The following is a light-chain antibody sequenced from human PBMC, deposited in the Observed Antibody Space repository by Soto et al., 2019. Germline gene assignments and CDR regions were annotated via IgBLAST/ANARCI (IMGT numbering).Light chain of an antibody. CDR3: SSYTSSSTRV. V-gene: IGLV2-14*03. J-gene: IGLJ1*01. CDR1: SSDVGGYSY. Sequence: QSALTQPASVSGSPGQSITISCAGTSSDVGGYSYVSWYQQHPGKAPKLMIYDVSNRPSGVSNRFSASKSGNTASLTISGLQAEDEADYYCSSYTSSSTRVFGTGTKVT. CDR2: DVS.